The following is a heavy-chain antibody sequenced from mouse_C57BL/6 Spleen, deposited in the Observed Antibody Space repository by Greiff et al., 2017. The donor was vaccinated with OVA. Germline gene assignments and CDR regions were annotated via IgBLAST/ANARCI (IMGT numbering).Heavy chain of an antibody. CDR1: GYTFTSYW. D-gene: IGHD3-2*02. Sequence: EVQLQQSGTVLARPGASVKLSCKTSGYTFTSYWMHWVKQRPGQGLEWIGAIYPGNSDTSYNQKFKGKAKLTAVTSASTAYMELSSLTNEDSAVYYCTRDAAQATFDYWGQGTTLTVSS. CDR3: TRDAAQATFDY. CDR2: IYPGNSDT. V-gene: IGHV1-5*01. J-gene: IGHJ2*01.